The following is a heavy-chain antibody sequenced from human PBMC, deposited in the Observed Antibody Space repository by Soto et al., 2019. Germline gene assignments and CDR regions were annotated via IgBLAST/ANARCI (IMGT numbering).Heavy chain of an antibody. J-gene: IGHJ6*02. D-gene: IGHD3-3*01. CDR3: AAGRFLEWLSPQEYYYYGMDV. CDR1: GFTFTSSA. V-gene: IGHV1-58*01. CDR2: IVVGSGNT. Sequence: SVKVSCKASGFTFTSSAVQWVRQARGQRLEWIGWIVVGSGNTNYAQKFQERVTIARDMSTSTAYMELSSLRSEDTAVYYCAAGRFLEWLSPQEYYYYGMDVWGQGTTVTVSS.